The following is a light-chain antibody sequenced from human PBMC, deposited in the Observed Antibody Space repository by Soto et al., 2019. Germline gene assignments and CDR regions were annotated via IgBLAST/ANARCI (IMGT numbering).Light chain of an antibody. CDR1: QSVSSSY. Sequence: EIVLTQSPGTLSLSPGERATLSCRASQSVSSSYLAWYQQKPGQAPRLLIYGASSRATGIPDRFSGSGSGTDFTLTISRLEPEDFAVYYCQQYGNSPVTFGQGIKVEIK. CDR2: GAS. CDR3: QQYGNSPVT. J-gene: IGKJ1*01. V-gene: IGKV3-20*01.